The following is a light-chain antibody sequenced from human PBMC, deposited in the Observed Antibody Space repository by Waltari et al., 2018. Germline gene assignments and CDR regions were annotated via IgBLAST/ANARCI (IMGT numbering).Light chain of an antibody. CDR2: GAS. CDR1: QSLSTN. J-gene: IGKJ2*01. V-gene: IGKV3-15*01. Sequence: EILMTQSPATLSVSPGERATLSCRASQSLSTNLAWYQQHPGQAPRLLIYGASTRATGVPARFSGSRSGTEFTLIISSLQSEDFALYYCQQYRNWPYTFGQGTKLEIK. CDR3: QQYRNWPYT.